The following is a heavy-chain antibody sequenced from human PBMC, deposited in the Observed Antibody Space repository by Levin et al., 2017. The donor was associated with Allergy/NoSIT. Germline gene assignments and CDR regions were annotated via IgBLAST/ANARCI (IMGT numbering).Heavy chain of an antibody. CDR2: LSPGASAP. CDR1: GYSFTSYW. Sequence: GASLPLSFKGSGYSFTSYWIGWVRQMPGPFLSFLGLLSPGASAPRYSPSFQGQVTISADKSISTAYLQWSSLKDSDTAMYYCARLSGTSSIHQEYYFDYWGHGPLVTVSS. V-gene: IGHV5-51*01. J-gene: IGHJ4*01. CDR3: ARLSGTSSIHQEYYFDY. D-gene: IGHD3-3*01.